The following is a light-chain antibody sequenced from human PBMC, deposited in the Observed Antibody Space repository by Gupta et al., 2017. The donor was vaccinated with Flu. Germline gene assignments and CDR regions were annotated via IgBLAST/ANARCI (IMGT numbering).Light chain of an antibody. CDR3: EQHNAWPLT. J-gene: IGKJ4*01. CDR2: QIS. CDR1: QSVSTH. Sequence: EIVMTQSPATLSVSPGESATLSCRASQSVSTHLAWYHQRPGQAPRLLIYQISTRATGIPTMFSGSGSGTEFTLTISSLQSEDFGIYFCEQHNAWPLTFGGGTKVLIK. V-gene: IGKV3-15*01.